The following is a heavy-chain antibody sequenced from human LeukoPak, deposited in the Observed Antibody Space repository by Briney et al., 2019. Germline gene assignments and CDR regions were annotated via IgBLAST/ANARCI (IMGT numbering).Heavy chain of an antibody. V-gene: IGHV1-69*05. CDR1: GGTFSSYA. Sequence: GSSVKVSCRASGGTFSSYAISWVRQAPGQGLEWMGGIIPIFGTANYAQKFQGRVTITTDESTSTAYMELSSLRSEDTAVYYCAISYDFRSWFDPWGQGTLVTVSS. CDR2: IIPIFGTA. CDR3: AISYDFRSWFDP. D-gene: IGHD3-3*01. J-gene: IGHJ5*02.